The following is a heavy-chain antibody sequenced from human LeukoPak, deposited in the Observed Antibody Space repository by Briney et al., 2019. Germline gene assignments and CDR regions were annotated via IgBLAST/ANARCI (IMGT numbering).Heavy chain of an antibody. J-gene: IGHJ4*02. CDR3: ARVRGADRWLRSDPNFDY. CDR2: IGNDGSEK. V-gene: IGHV3-30*02. Sequence: PTGGSLRLSCGASGFTFSSYGMHWVRQAPGKGLEWVAYIGNDGSEKYYADSVKGRFTISRDNAKNSLYLQMNSLRAEDTAVYYCARVRGADRWLRSDPNFDYWGQGTLVTVSS. CDR1: GFTFSSYG. D-gene: IGHD5-12*01.